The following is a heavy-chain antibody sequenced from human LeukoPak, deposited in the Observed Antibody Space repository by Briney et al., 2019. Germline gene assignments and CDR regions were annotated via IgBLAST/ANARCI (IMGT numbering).Heavy chain of an antibody. V-gene: IGHV3-30-3*01. D-gene: IGHD3-10*01. CDR1: GFTFSSYA. CDR2: ISYDGSNK. CDR3: ARVRVLGVRGAPQAFDI. J-gene: IGHJ3*02. Sequence: GGSLRLSCAASGFTFSSYAMHWVRQAPGKGLEWVAVISYDGSNKYYADSVKGRFTISRDNSKNTLYLQMNSLRAEDTAVYYCARVRVLGVRGAPQAFDIWGQGTMVTVSS.